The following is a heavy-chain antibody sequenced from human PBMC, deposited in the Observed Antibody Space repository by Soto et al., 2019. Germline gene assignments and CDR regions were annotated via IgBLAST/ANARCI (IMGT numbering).Heavy chain of an antibody. J-gene: IGHJ6*02. V-gene: IGHV3-21*01. D-gene: IGHD6-13*01. Sequence: GGSLRLSCAASGFTFSSYSMNWVRQAPGKGLEWVSSISSSSSYIYYADSVKGRFTISRDNAKNSLYLQMNSLRAEDTAVYYCARVGYSSSPGLYYYYGMDVWGQGTTVTVSS. CDR2: ISSSSSYI. CDR3: ARVGYSSSPGLYYYYGMDV. CDR1: GFTFSSYS.